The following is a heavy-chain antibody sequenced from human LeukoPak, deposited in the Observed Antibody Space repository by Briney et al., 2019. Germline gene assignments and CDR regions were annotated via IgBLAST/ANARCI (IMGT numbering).Heavy chain of an antibody. V-gene: IGHV4-59*01. CDR2: IYYSGST. D-gene: IGHD4-11*01. CDR1: GGSISSYY. J-gene: IGHJ6*03. CDR3: ARDRHDYKGTYYYYMDV. Sequence: SETLSLTCTVSGGSISSYYWSWIRQPPGKGLEWIGYIYYSGSTKYNPSLKSRVTISVDTSKNQFSLKLSSVTAADTAVYYCARDRHDYKGTYYYYMDVWGKGTTVTVSS.